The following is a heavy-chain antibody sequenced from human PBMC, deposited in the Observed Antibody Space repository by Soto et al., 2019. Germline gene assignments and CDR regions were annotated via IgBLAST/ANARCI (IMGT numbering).Heavy chain of an antibody. CDR3: ARQDAGTAGPDY. CDR1: GYTFTSYW. D-gene: IGHD1-26*01. V-gene: IGHV5-51*01. J-gene: IGHJ4*02. Sequence: GESLKISCKGSGYTFTSYWIGWVRQTPGKVLEWMGMIYPTNSDTRYSPSFQGQVTISADKCICTAYLQWSSLKASDSAMYYCARQDAGTAGPDYWGQGXLVTVYS. CDR2: IYPTNSDT.